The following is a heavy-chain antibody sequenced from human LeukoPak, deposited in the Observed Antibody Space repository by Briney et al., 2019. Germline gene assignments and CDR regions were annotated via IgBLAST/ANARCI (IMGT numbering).Heavy chain of an antibody. V-gene: IGHV1-69*04. D-gene: IGHD1-26*01. CDR1: GGTFSSSA. J-gene: IGHJ4*02. CDR3: ARVEGLGATTVGFDY. Sequence: SVKVSCKASGGTFSSSAISWVRQAPGQGLEWMGRIIPLFGIANYAQKFRGGVTITADKSTSTAYMELSSPRSEDTAVYYCARVEGLGATTVGFDYWGQGTLVTVSS. CDR2: IIPLFGIA.